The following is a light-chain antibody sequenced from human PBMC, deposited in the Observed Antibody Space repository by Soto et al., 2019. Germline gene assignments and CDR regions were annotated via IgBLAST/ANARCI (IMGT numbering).Light chain of an antibody. CDR2: DIF. J-gene: IGKJ4*01. Sequence: EIVLTQSPGTLSLSPGERATLSCRASQSVSSNNLAWYQQKPGQAPRLVIYDIFTRATGVPTRISGSGSGTEFTLTISSLQSEDFAVYYCQQYNSWPLTFGGGTKVDIK. V-gene: IGKV3D-15*01. CDR3: QQYNSWPLT. CDR1: QSVSSN.